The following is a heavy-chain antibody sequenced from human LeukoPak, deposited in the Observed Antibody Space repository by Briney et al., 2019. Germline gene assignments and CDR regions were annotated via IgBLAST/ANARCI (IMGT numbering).Heavy chain of an antibody. J-gene: IGHJ4*02. CDR2: ISSSSTYI. CDR1: GFVFSSYN. CDR3: ARDGYSSSSFDF. V-gene: IGHV3-21*01. D-gene: IGHD6-6*01. Sequence: GGSLRFSCAASGFVFSSYNMNWVRQAPGKGLEWVSSISSSSTYIYYGDSVKGRFSISRDNAKNSLYLQMNSLRAEDTAVYYCARDGYSSSSFDFWGQGTLVTVSS.